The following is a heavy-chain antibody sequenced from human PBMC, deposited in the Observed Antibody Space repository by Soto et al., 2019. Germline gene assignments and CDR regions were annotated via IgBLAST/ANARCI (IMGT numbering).Heavy chain of an antibody. Sequence: QVQLVQSGAEVKKPGSSVKVSCKASGGTFSSYTISWVRQAPGQGLEWMGRIIPILGIANYAQKFQGRVTRTADKATSTAYMELSSLRSEDTAVYYCAREGCLHGMDVWGQGTTVTVSS. J-gene: IGHJ6*02. V-gene: IGHV1-69*02. CDR3: AREGCLHGMDV. CDR2: IIPILGIA. D-gene: IGHD2-8*01. CDR1: GGTFSSYT.